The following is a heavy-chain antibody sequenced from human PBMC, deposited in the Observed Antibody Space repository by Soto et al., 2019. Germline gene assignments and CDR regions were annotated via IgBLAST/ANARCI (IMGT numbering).Heavy chain of an antibody. D-gene: IGHD3-22*01. CDR1: GGTFSSYA. Sequence: ASVNVSCKASGGTFSSYAISCVRQAPGQGLEWMGWINPNNGDTNYAHNFQGRVTMTRDTSINTAYMELSRLRSDDTAVYYCARIKTSYDSRGGIAYWGQGALVTVSS. V-gene: IGHV1-2*07. CDR2: INPNNGDT. CDR3: ARIKTSYDSRGGIAY. J-gene: IGHJ4*02.